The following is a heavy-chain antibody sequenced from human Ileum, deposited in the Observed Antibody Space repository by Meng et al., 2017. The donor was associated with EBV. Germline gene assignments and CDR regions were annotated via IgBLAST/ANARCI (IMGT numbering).Heavy chain of an antibody. CDR1: CCSISSGGYR. CDR3: AIYAEGAGGKGY. CDR2: HSGSP. V-gene: IGHV4-30-2*05. J-gene: IGHJ4*02. D-gene: IGHD6-13*01. Sequence: QRLPHERGPGPLQAAQTRSLPCAGSCCSISSGGYRGGWVRPPPGEGLEWIGHSGSPSYHPSLRSRLSLSVAPAKNQFSLRLDSATAADTAVYYCAIYAEGAGGKGYWGQGTLVTVSS.